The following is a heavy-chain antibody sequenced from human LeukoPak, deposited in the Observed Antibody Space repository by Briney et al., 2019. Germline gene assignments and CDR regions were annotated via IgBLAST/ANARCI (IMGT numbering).Heavy chain of an antibody. V-gene: IGHV3-30*18. CDR2: ISYDGSNK. Sequence: GGSLRLSCAASGFTFSSYGMHWVRQAPGKGLEWVAVISYDGSNKYYADSVKGRFTISRDNSKNTLYLQMNSLRAEDTAVYYCAKFGPYSGSYYTFDYWGQGTLVTVSS. D-gene: IGHD1-26*01. CDR3: AKFGPYSGSYYTFDY. J-gene: IGHJ4*02. CDR1: GFTFSSYG.